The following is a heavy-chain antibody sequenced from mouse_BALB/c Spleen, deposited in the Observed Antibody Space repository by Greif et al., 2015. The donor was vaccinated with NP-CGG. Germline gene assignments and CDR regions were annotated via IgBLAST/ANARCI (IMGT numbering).Heavy chain of an antibody. D-gene: IGHD2-1*01. CDR3: TRSEGNYYFDY. CDR1: GYTFTSYW. V-gene: IGHV1-69*02. J-gene: IGHJ2*01. Sequence: VQVVESGAELVRPGASVKLSCKASGYTFTSYWINWVKQRPGQGLEWIGNIYPSDSYTNYNQKFKDKATLTVDKSSSTAYMQLSSPTSEDSAVYYCTRSEGNYYFDYWGQGTTLTVSS. CDR2: IYPSDSYT.